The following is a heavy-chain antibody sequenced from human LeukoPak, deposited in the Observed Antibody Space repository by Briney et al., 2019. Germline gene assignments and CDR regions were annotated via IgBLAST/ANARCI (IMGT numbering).Heavy chain of an antibody. CDR1: GFTFSSYS. CDR3: ARVRWGLSDAFDI. V-gene: IGHV3-21*01. CDR2: ISSSSSYI. J-gene: IGHJ3*02. D-gene: IGHD5-24*01. Sequence: PGGSLRLSCAASGFTFSSYSMNWVRQAPGKGLEWVSSISSSSSYIYYADSVKGRFTISRDNAKNSLYLQMNSLRAEDTAVYYCARVRWGLSDAFDIWGQGTMVTVSS.